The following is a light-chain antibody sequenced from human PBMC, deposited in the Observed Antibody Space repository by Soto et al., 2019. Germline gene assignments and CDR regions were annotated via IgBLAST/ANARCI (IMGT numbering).Light chain of an antibody. CDR1: RSDIGAYNY. CDR2: DVY. J-gene: IGLJ2*01. Sequence: QSALTQPASVSGSPGQSITISCTGTRSDIGAYNYVSWFQQNPGKAPKCMIYDVYSRPSGVSHRFSGSKSANTASLTISGLLAEDEAVYYCTSYTATSTLALGGGTKLTVL. CDR3: TSYTATSTLA. V-gene: IGLV2-14*01.